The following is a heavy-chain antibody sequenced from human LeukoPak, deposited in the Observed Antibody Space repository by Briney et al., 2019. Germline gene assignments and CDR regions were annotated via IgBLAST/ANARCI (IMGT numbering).Heavy chain of an antibody. J-gene: IGHJ4*02. V-gene: IGHV3-7*01. CDR3: ARHNRWGFDY. D-gene: IGHD3-16*01. Sequence: LGGSLRLSCAASGFTFSSYWMSWVRQAPGKGLEWVANIKQDGSDKYYVDSVKGRFIISRDNAKTSLFLQMNGLRAEGTAVYYCARHNRWGFDYWGQGTLVTVSS. CDR2: IKQDGSDK. CDR1: GFTFSSYW.